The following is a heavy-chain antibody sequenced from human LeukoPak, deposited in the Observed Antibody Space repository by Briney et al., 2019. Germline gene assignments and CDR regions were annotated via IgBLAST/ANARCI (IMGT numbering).Heavy chain of an antibody. D-gene: IGHD4-23*01. CDR2: ISRSSSYI. CDR3: ARGGVSVGGNFDY. V-gene: IGHV3-21*01. J-gene: IGHJ4*02. Sequence: PGGSLRLSCAASGFTFSSYTMNWVRQAPGKGLEWVSSISRSSSYIYYADSMKGRFTISRDNANNSLFLQMNGLRAEDTAVYYCARGGVSVGGNFDYWGQGTLVTVSS. CDR1: GFTFSSYT.